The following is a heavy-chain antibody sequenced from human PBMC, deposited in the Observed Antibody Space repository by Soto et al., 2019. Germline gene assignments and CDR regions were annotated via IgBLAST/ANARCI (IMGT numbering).Heavy chain of an antibody. CDR3: AREVPSRYFDL. Sequence: QVRLQQWGAGLLKPSETLPLTCAIYGGSFSDYYWSWIRQPPGKGLEWIGEIKHSGSTNYNPSLKSRVTISVDTSKNQFSLKLNSVTAADTAVYYWAREVPSRYFDLWGRGTPVTVSS. V-gene: IGHV4-34*01. D-gene: IGHD3-10*01. CDR1: GGSFSDYY. CDR2: IKHSGST. J-gene: IGHJ2*01.